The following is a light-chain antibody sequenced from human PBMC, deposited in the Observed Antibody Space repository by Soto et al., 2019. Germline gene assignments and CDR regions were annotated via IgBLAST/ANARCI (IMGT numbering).Light chain of an antibody. CDR2: DAS. J-gene: IGKJ4*01. CDR3: QQSYSTPQALT. Sequence: IQMTQSPSTLSASLGDRVTITCRAIQSISSWLAWYQQKPGKAPKLLIYDASSLESGVPSRFSGSGSGTDFTLTISSLQPEDFATYYCQQSYSTPQALTFGGGTKVDIK. V-gene: IGKV1-39*01. CDR1: QSISSW.